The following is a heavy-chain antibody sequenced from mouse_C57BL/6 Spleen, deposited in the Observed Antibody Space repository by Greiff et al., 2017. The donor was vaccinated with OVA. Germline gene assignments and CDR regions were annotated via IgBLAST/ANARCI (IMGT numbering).Heavy chain of an antibody. CDR3: ASGAQVPFAY. Sequence: QVQLQQSGPGLVAPSQSLSITCTVSGFSLTSYGVDWVRQSPGKGLEWLGVIWGVGSTNYNSALKSRLSIRTDNSKSQVFLKMNSLQTDDTAMYYCASGAQVPFAYWGQGTLVTVSA. CDR1: GFSLTSYG. D-gene: IGHD3-2*02. V-gene: IGHV2-6*01. CDR2: IWGVGST. J-gene: IGHJ3*01.